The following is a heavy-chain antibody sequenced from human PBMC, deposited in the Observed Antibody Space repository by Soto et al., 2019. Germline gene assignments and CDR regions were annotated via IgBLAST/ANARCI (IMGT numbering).Heavy chain of an antibody. Sequence: EVQLVESGGGLVQPGGSLRLSCAASGFTFSSYWMSWVRQAPGKGLEWVANIKQDGSEKYYVDSVKGRFTISRDNAKNSLYLQMNSLRAEDTAVYYCAREILGYCTNGVCYSAYYYDYGMDVWGQGTTVTVSS. V-gene: IGHV3-7*05. CDR1: GFTFSSYW. J-gene: IGHJ6*02. CDR2: IKQDGSEK. CDR3: AREILGYCTNGVCYSAYYYDYGMDV. D-gene: IGHD2-8*01.